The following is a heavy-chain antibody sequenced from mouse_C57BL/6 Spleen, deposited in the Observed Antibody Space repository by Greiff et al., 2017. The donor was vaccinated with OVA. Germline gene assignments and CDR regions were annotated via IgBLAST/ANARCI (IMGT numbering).Heavy chain of an antibody. V-gene: IGHV1-15*01. D-gene: IGHD1-1*01. J-gene: IGHJ2*01. CDR2: IDPETGGT. Sequence: QVQLQQSGAELVRPGASVTLSCKASGYTFTDYEMHWVKQTPVHGLEWIGAIDPETGGTAYNQKFKGKAILTADKSSSTAYMELRSLTSEDSAVYYCTRWGYGSPYFDYWGQGTTLTVSS. CDR1: GYTFTDYE. CDR3: TRWGYGSPYFDY.